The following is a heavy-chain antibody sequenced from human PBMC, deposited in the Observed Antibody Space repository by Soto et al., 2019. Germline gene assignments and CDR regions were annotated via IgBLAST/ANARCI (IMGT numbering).Heavy chain of an antibody. Sequence: SETLSLTCAVSGYSISSGYYWGWIRQPPGKGLEWIGGIYHSGSTYYNPSLKSRVTISVDTSKNQFSLKLSSVTAADTAVYYCARARQQRGYFDYWGQGTLVTVSS. CDR3: ARARQQRGYFDY. J-gene: IGHJ4*02. V-gene: IGHV4-38-2*01. CDR1: GYSISSGYY. D-gene: IGHD6-13*01. CDR2: IYHSGST.